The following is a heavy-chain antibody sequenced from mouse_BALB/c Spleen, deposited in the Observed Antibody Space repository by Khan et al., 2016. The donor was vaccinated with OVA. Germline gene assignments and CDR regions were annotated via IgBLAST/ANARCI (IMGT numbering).Heavy chain of an antibody. CDR2: IYPGSDNT. V-gene: IGHV1-77*01. CDR1: GYTLTDYS. J-gene: IGHJ3*01. Sequence: QIQLVQSGAELARPGASVTLSCKASGYTLTDYSINWMRQRTGQGLEWIGEIYPGSDNTYYNEKFKGKATLTADKSSSTAYMQLSSLTSEDSAVYFCAREWAAWFPYWGQGTLVTVSA. CDR3: AREWAAWFPY.